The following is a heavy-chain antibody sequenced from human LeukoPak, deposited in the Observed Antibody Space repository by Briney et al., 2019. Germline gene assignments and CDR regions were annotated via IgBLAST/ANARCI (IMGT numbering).Heavy chain of an antibody. CDR3: VRHYHMDV. Sequence: GASVKVSCKASGYTFTTYSMHWVRQAPGQGLEWMAIINLSGGSTDYSQKFQGRVTVTRDTSTSTVYMELSSLRSEDTAVYYCVRHYHMDVWGQGTTVTVSS. CDR2: INLSGGST. V-gene: IGHV1-46*01. D-gene: IGHD3-10*01. CDR1: GYTFTTYS. J-gene: IGHJ6*02.